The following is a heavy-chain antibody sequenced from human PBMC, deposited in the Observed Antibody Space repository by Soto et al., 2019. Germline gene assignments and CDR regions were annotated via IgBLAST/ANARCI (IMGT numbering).Heavy chain of an antibody. CDR1: GFPFSNYY. D-gene: IGHD3-10*01. V-gene: IGHV3-23*01. CDR3: AKDLHWFAMDV. J-gene: IGHJ6*02. CDR2: ISGSEDNI. Sequence: VQLLESGGGLVQPGGSLRLSCVASGFPFSNYYMDWVREAPGKGLEWVAVISGSEDNIHYADSVKGRFTISRDNSMNTLYLQMNSLRADDTAIYYCAKDLHWFAMDVWGQGTTVTVSS.